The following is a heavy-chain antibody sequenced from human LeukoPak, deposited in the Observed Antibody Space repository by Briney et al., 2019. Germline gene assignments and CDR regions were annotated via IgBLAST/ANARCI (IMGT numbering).Heavy chain of an antibody. V-gene: IGHV3-23*01. D-gene: IGHD6-6*01. J-gene: IGHJ6*02. CDR2: ISGSGGST. CDR1: GFTFSSYA. Sequence: GGSLRLSCAASGFTFSSYAMSWVRQAPGKGLEWVSAISGSGGSTYYADSVKGRFTISRDNSKNTLYLQMNSLRAEDTAVYYCAKSLSSSSDQNYYYYGMDVWGQGTTVTVSS. CDR3: AKSLSSSSDQNYYYYGMDV.